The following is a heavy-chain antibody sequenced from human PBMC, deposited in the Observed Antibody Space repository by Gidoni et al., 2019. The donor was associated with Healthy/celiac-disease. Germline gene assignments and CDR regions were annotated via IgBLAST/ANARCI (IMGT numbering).Heavy chain of an antibody. CDR3: ARQVITMIVAPLT. CDR2: IYYSGST. Sequence: QLQLQESGPGLVKPSETLSLTCTVSGGSISSSSYYWGWIRQPPGKGLEWIGSIYYSGSTYYNPSLKSRVTISVDTSKNQFSLKLSSVTAADTAVYYCARQVITMIVAPLTWGQGTLVTVSS. J-gene: IGHJ5*02. D-gene: IGHD3-22*01. V-gene: IGHV4-39*01. CDR1: GGSISSSSYY.